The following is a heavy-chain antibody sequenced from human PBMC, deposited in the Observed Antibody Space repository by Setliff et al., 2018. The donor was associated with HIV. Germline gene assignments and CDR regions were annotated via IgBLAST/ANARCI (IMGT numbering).Heavy chain of an antibody. V-gene: IGHV4-39*07. J-gene: IGHJ4*02. Sequence: SETLSLTCTVPGGSINRSNYYWGWIRQPPGKGLEWIGTISYTGSTYYDPSLKSRVTISVDTSKNQFSLKLSSVTAADTAVYYCARSPRIGVAGEFEYWGQGTLVTSPQ. CDR1: GGSINRSNYY. CDR3: ARSPRIGVAGEFEY. CDR2: ISYTGST. D-gene: IGHD6-19*01.